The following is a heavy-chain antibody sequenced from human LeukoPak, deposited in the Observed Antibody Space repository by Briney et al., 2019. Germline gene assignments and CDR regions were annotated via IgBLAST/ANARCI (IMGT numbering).Heavy chain of an antibody. J-gene: IGHJ3*02. CDR1: GGSFSGYY. V-gene: IGHV4-34*01. D-gene: IGHD6-19*01. Sequence: SSGTLSLTCAVYGGSFSGYYWSWIRQPPGKGLEWIGEINHSGSTNYNPSLKSRVTISVDTSKNQFSLKLSSVTAADTAVYYCARDWQWLVLGAFDIWGQGTMVTVSS. CDR3: ARDWQWLVLGAFDI. CDR2: INHSGST.